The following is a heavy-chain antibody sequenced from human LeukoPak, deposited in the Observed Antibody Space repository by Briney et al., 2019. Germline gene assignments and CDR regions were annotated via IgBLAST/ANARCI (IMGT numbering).Heavy chain of an antibody. CDR1: GFTFTSSA. V-gene: IGHV1-58*01. J-gene: IGHJ4*02. CDR2: IVAGSGNT. D-gene: IGHD3-16*02. Sequence: ASVKVSCKASGFTFTSSAVQWVRQARGQRLEWIGWIVAGSGNTNYAQKFQERVTITRDMSTSTAYMELSSLRSEDTAVYYCAATAVTFGGVIPLDYWGQGTLVTVSS. CDR3: AATAVTFGGVIPLDY.